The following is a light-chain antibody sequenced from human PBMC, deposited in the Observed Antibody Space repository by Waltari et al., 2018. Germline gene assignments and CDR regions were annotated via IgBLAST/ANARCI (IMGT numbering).Light chain of an antibody. CDR3: QQYHSPPYT. J-gene: IGKJ2*01. Sequence: DIVMTQSPDSLAVSLGERATINCKSSQSVLHSPVNKDYLAWFQPRPGQPPKLLIYWASTRESGVPDRFSGSGSGTDFTLTISSLQAEDVAVYYCQQYHSPPYTFGQGTKLEIK. CDR2: WAS. V-gene: IGKV4-1*01. CDR1: QSVLHSPVNKDY.